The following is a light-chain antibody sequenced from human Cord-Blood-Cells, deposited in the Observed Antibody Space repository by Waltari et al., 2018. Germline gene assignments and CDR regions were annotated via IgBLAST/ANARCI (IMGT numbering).Light chain of an antibody. V-gene: IGKV2D-29*01. CDR2: EVS. CDR3: RQSIQLSYS. CDR1: QSLLHSDGKTY. Sequence: DIVMTQTPISLSVTPGQPASISCKARQSLLHSDGKTYLYWYLKKPGQPPHLLIYEVSNRFSGVPERFSGSGSGTDVTLKISRVEAEDVWVYDCRQSIQLSYSFGHGTKLEI. J-gene: IGKJ2*03.